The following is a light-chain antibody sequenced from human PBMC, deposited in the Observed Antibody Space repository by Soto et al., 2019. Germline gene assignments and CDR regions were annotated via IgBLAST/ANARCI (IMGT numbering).Light chain of an antibody. J-gene: IGKJ4*01. Sequence: EIVLTQSPGTLSLSPGERATLSCRASQSVSSSFLAWYQQKPGQAPRLLIYAASSRATGIPDRFSGSGSGTACTRTISRLEPEDFAVYYCQQYGSSPGALTFGGGTKVEIK. V-gene: IGKV3-20*01. CDR3: QQYGSSPGALT. CDR1: QSVSSSF. CDR2: AAS.